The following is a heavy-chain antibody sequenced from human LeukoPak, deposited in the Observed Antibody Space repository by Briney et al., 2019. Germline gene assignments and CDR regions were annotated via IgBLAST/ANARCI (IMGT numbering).Heavy chain of an antibody. CDR1: GYTFSSHG. Sequence: ASVKVSCKASGYTFSSHGISWVRQAPGQGLEWMGWISAYNGNTNYAQKLQGRVTMTTDTSTSTAYMELRSLRSDDTAVYYCASPRAHRRDYYDSSGYDAFDIWGQGTMVTVSS. V-gene: IGHV1-18*01. CDR3: ASPRAHRRDYYDSSGYDAFDI. CDR2: ISAYNGNT. D-gene: IGHD3-22*01. J-gene: IGHJ3*02.